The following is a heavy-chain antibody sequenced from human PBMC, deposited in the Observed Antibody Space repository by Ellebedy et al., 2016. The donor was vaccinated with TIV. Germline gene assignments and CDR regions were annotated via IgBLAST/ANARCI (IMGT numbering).Heavy chain of an antibody. D-gene: IGHD2-15*01. CDR1: GGSISSYY. J-gene: IGHJ6*02. Sequence: SETLSLTCTVSGGSISSYYWGWIRQPPGKGLEWIGSIYYSGSTYYNPSLKSRVTISVDTSKNQFSLKLSSVTAADTAVYYCARDTHSGFYYYYGMDVWGQGTTVTVSS. CDR3: ARDTHSGFYYYYGMDV. V-gene: IGHV4-39*07. CDR2: IYYSGST.